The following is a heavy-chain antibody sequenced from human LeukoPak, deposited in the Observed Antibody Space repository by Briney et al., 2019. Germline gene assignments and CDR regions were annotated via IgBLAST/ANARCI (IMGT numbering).Heavy chain of an antibody. CDR2: IYYSGST. CDR3: ARHVYDSSGYGPDAFDI. Sequence: SETLSLTCTVSGGSISSYYWSWIRQPPGKGLEWIGYIYYSGSTNYNPSLKSRVTISVDTSKNQFSLKLSSVTAADTAVYYCARHVYDSSGYGPDAFDIWGQGTMVTVSS. CDR1: GGSISSYY. V-gene: IGHV4-59*08. D-gene: IGHD3-22*01. J-gene: IGHJ3*02.